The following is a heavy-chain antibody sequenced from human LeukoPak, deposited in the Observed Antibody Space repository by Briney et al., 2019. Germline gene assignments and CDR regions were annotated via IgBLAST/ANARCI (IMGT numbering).Heavy chain of an antibody. D-gene: IGHD1-1*01. J-gene: IGHJ6*02. Sequence: GESLKISCEGYGYIFTSNWIAWVRQMPGKGLEWMGIIYPGDSDTRYSPSFQGQVTISADKSISTAYLQWSSLKASDTAMYYCAKGLERRDPYYYGMDVWGQGTTVTVSS. CDR3: AKGLERRDPYYYGMDV. CDR1: GYIFTSNW. CDR2: IYPGDSDT. V-gene: IGHV5-51*01.